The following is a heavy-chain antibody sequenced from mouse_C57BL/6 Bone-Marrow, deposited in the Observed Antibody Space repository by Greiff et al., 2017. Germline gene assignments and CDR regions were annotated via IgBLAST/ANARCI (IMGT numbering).Heavy chain of an antibody. D-gene: IGHD1-1*01. V-gene: IGHV1-52*01. J-gene: IGHJ2*03. Sequence: QVQLQQPGAELVRPGSSVKLSCKASGYTFTSYWMHWVKQRPIQGLEWIGNIDPSDSETHYNQKFKDKATLTVDKSSSTAYMQLSSLTSEDSAVYYCARSPTIYYYGSSFFDYWGQGTSRT. CDR1: GYTFTSYW. CDR2: IDPSDSET. CDR3: ARSPTIYYYGSSFFDY.